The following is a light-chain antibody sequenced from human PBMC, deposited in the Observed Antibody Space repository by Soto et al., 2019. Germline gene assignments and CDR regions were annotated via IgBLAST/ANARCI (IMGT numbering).Light chain of an antibody. CDR3: AAWVDSLNGLV. V-gene: IGLV1-44*01. CDR2: SNN. Sequence: SVLTQPPSASGTPGQRGTISCSGSSSNIGSNTVNWYQQLPGTAPKPLIYSNNQRPSGVPDRFSGSKSGTSASLAISGLQSEDEADYYCAAWVDSLNGLVFGGGTKLTVL. J-gene: IGLJ2*01. CDR1: SSNIGSNT.